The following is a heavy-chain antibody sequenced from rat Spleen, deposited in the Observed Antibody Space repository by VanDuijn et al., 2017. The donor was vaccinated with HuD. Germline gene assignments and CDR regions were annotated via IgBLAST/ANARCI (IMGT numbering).Heavy chain of an antibody. J-gene: IGHJ2*01. Sequence: EVQLVESGGGLVQPGRSLKLSCAASGFTFSNYGMAWVRQTPTKGLEWVTYINSDGGGTYYRDSVKGRFTISRDDAKNTLYLQMDSLRSEDTATYYCTTGTFWGQGVMVTVSS. CDR2: INSDGGGT. CDR3: TTGTF. CDR1: GFTFSNYG. V-gene: IGHV5-27*01.